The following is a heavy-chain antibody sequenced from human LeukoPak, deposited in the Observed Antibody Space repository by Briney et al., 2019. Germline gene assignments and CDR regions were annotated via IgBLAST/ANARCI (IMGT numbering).Heavy chain of an antibody. V-gene: IGHV1-2*02. Sequence: ASVKVSCKASGYTFTSYGISWVRQAPGQGLEWMGWINLNSGGTKYAQKFQGRVTMTRDTSISTAYMDLSSLTSDDTAVYYCARDPPGSGSFGYFDYWGQGTLVTVSS. J-gene: IGHJ4*02. CDR1: GYTFTSYG. CDR3: ARDPPGSGSFGYFDY. CDR2: INLNSGGT. D-gene: IGHD3-10*01.